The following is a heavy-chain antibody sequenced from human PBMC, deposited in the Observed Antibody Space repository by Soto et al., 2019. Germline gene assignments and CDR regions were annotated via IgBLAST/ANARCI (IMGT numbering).Heavy chain of an antibody. CDR3: AGDLQYSSSSRAQENWFDP. CDR2: INPNSGGT. D-gene: IGHD6-6*01. V-gene: IGHV1-2*02. J-gene: IGHJ5*02. CDR1: GYTFTGYY. Sequence: QVQLVQSGAEVKKPGASVKVSCKASGYTFTGYYMHWVRQAPGQGLEWMGWINPNSGGTNYAQKFQGRVTMTRDTSISTAYMELSRMRSDDTAVYYCAGDLQYSSSSRAQENWFDPWGQGTLVTDSS.